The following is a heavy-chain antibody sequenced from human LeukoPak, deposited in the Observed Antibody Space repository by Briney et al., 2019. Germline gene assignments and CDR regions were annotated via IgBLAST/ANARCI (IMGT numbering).Heavy chain of an antibody. Sequence: GASVKVSCKASGGTFSSYAISWVRQAPGQGLEWMGGIIPIFGTANYAQKFQGRVTITADESASTAYMELSSLRSEDTAVYYCARGSTLLLWFGESDYWGQGTLVTVSS. J-gene: IGHJ4*02. CDR3: ARGSTLLLWFGESDY. CDR1: GGTFSSYA. V-gene: IGHV1-69*13. D-gene: IGHD3-10*01. CDR2: IIPIFGTA.